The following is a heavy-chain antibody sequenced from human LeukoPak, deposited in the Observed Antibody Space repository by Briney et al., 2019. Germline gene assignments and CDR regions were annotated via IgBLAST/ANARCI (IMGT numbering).Heavy chain of an antibody. CDR3: AREAWFDP. CDR2: ISSSSSHL. V-gene: IGHV3-21*01. Sequence: GGSLRLSCAASGFTLSIYSMKWVRQAPGKGLEWVSSISSSSSHLYYADSVKGRFTISRDNSKNSLYLQMNSLRAEDTAVYYCAREAWFDPWGQGTLVTVSS. J-gene: IGHJ5*02. CDR1: GFTLSIYS.